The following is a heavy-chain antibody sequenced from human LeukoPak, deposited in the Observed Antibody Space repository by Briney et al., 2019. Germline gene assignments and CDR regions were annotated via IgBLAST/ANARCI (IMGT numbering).Heavy chain of an antibody. V-gene: IGHV3-43D*03. CDR3: AKDLRCSDGSCPFDY. CDR1: GFTFDDYA. CDR2: INWDGGST. D-gene: IGHD2-15*01. Sequence: PGGSLRLSCAASGFTFDDYAMHWARQAPGKGLEWVSLINWDGGSTYYADSVKGRFTISRDNSKNSLYLQMNSLRAEDTALYYCAKDLRCSDGSCPFDYWGQGTLVTVSS. J-gene: IGHJ4*02.